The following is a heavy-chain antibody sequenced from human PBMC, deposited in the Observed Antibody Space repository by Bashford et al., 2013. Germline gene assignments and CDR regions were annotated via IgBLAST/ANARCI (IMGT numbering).Heavy chain of an antibody. CDR3: ARGLSDFEIITPPFDS. CDR2: IYSGGST. Sequence: VRQAPGKGLEWVSVIYSGGSTHYADSVKGRFTISRDNAKNTLYLQMNSLRAEDTAVYYCARGLSDFEIITPPFDSWGQGTLVTVSS. J-gene: IGHJ4*02. D-gene: IGHD3-22*01. V-gene: IGHV3-53*01.